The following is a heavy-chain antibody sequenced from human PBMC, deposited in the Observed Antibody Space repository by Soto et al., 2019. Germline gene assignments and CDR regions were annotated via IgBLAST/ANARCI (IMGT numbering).Heavy chain of an antibody. V-gene: IGHV3-21*06. CDR1: GFAFITYN. D-gene: IGHD4-17*01. CDR2: ISTSGTYV. CDR3: ATIGDRDGFDL. Sequence: EVQLVESGGGLVKPGESLRLSCAASGFAFITYNMKWVRQAPGKGLEWVSSISTSGTYVFYAGSVRGRFTIFRDDAKNSLHLQMNSLRAEDTALYDCATIGDRDGFDLWGQGPAVTVSA. J-gene: IGHJ3*01.